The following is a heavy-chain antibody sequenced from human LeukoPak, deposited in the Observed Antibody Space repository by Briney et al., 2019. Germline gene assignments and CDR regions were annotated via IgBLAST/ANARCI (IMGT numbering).Heavy chain of an antibody. V-gene: IGHV3-11*05. CDR2: ISSSSSYT. CDR3: AAESIYYDSSGYYSR. Sequence: NSGGSLRLSCAASGFTFSDYYMSWIRQAPGKGLEWVSYISSSSSYTNYADSVMGRFTTSRDNAKNSLYLQMNSLRAEDTAVYYCAAESIYYDSSGYYSRWGQGTLVTASS. J-gene: IGHJ4*02. D-gene: IGHD3-22*01. CDR1: GFTFSDYY.